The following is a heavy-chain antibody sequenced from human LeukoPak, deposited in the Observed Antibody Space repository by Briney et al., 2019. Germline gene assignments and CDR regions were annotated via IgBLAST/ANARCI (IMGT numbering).Heavy chain of an antibody. CDR2: IYYSGST. D-gene: IGHD2-8*01. CDR3: ARQNIVLMVYAKGIYYFDY. Sequence: SETLSLTCAVYGGSFSGYYWGWIRQPPGKGLEWIGSIYYSGSTYYNPSLKSRVTISVDTSKNQFSLKLSSVTAADTAVYYCARQNIVLMVYAKGIYYFDYWGQGTLVTVSS. V-gene: IGHV4-39*01. CDR1: GGSFSGYY. J-gene: IGHJ4*02.